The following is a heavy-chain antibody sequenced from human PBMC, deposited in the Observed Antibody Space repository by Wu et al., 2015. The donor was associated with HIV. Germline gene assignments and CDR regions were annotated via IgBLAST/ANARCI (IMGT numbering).Heavy chain of an antibody. D-gene: IGHD2-2*02. CDR3: ARDDCSSISCYTSNFQH. J-gene: IGHJ1*01. CDR1: GYRFINYG. V-gene: IGHV1-18*01. Sequence: QVQLVQSGPEVKKPGSSVKVSCKASGYRFINYGINWVRQAPGQGLEWMGWISPYNGNTKYVQKLQGRVTMTTDTSTSTAYMELRSLRSDDTAVYYCARDDCSSISCYTSNFQHWGQGTLVTVSS. CDR2: ISPYNGNT.